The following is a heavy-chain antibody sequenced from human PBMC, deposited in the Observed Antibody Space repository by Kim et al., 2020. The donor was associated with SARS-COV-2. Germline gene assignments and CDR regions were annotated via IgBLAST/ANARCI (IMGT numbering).Heavy chain of an antibody. V-gene: IGHV3-74*01. CDR3: ARDINGGMDV. D-gene: IGHD2-8*01. CDR2: T. J-gene: IGHJ6*02. Sequence: TPYADSVKGRFTVSRDNAKNTLYLQMSSLRAEDTAVYYCARDINGGMDVWGQGTTVTVSS.